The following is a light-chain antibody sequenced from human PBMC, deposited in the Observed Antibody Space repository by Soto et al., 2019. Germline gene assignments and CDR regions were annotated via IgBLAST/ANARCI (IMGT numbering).Light chain of an antibody. Sequence: QSALTQPPSASGSPGQSVTISCTGASSDVGGYDSVSWYQQHPGKAPKLMIYEVYKRPSGVPDRFSGSKSGNTASLTVSGLQADDEAEYYCSSYAGTYTVFFGGGTKVTVL. CDR2: EVY. J-gene: IGLJ2*01. V-gene: IGLV2-8*01. CDR1: SSDVGGYDS. CDR3: SSYAGTYTVF.